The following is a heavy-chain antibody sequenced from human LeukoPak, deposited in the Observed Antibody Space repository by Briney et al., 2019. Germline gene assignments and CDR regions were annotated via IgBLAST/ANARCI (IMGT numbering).Heavy chain of an antibody. D-gene: IGHD3-22*01. J-gene: IGHJ4*01. CDR2: IYSSGSA. Sequence: ASETLSLTCTVSGSSINNNFWTWIRQPPGKGLEWIGYIYSSGSANYNPSLKSRVIISGDTSKNQISLKLTSVTAADTAVYFCARHRDYYDTWGHGTLVTVSP. V-gene: IGHV4-59*08. CDR1: GSSINNNF. CDR3: ARHRDYYDT.